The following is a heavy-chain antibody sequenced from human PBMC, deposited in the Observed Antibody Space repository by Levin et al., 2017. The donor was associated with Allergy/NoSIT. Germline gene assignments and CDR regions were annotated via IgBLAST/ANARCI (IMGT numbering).Heavy chain of an antibody. D-gene: IGHD2-15*01. CDR3: ARDLSLGIRYCSGGNCYSLAY. J-gene: IGHJ4*02. CDR1: GYTFTSYY. Sequence: ASVKVSCKASGYTFTSYYLQWVRQAPGQGLEWIGIINPDSGGASFAQKFHGRVTMTRDTSTSTVYMELSSLRSEDTAIYYCARDLSLGIRYCSGGNCYSLAYWGQGTLVTVSS. CDR2: INPDSGGA. V-gene: IGHV1-46*01.